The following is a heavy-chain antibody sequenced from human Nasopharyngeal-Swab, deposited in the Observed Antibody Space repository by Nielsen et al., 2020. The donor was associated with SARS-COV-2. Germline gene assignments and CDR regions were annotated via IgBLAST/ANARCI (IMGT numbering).Heavy chain of an antibody. Sequence: ASVKVSCKASGYTFTSYAMHLVRQAPGQRLEWMGWINAGNGNTKYSQKFQGRVTITRDTSASTAYMELSSLRSEDTAVYYCAREGATIFGVVIVGDYWGQGTLVTVSS. D-gene: IGHD3-3*01. CDR1: GYTFTSYA. CDR3: AREGATIFGVVIVGDY. V-gene: IGHV1-3*01. CDR2: INAGNGNT. J-gene: IGHJ4*02.